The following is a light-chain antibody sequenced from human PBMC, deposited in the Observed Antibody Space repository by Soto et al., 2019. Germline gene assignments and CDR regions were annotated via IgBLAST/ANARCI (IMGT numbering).Light chain of an antibody. J-gene: IGLJ1*01. CDR2: DVS. Sequence: QSALTQPGSVSGSPGQPITISSTGTSSDVGGYNYVSWYQQHPGKAPKLMIYDVSNRPSGVSNRFSGSKSGNTASLTISGLQAEDEADYYCSSYTSSSTVFGTGTKLTVL. CDR3: SSYTSSSTV. CDR1: SSDVGGYNY. V-gene: IGLV2-14*01.